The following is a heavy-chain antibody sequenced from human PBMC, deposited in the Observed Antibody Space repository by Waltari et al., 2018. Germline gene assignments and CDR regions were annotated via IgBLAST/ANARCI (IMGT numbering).Heavy chain of an antibody. V-gene: IGHV5-51*01. CDR1: GYSFISYW. CDR2: IYPGASDT. J-gene: IGHJ3*02. CDR3: ARRGTSDAFDI. Sequence: EVQLVQSGAEVKKPGESLKISCKGSGYSFISYWIVWVRQMPGKGLEWMGIIYPGASDTKYRPSFQGQVTISVEQSSSTAYLQWSSLKASDTAMYFCARRGTSDAFDIWGQGTMVTVSS.